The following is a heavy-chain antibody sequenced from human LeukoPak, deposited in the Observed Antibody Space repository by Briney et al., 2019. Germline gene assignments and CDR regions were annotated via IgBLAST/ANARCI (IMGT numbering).Heavy chain of an antibody. D-gene: IGHD4-17*01. CDR2: INPNSGGT. Sequence: ASVKVSCKASGGTIRGFAINWVRQAPGQGLEWMGRINPNSGGTNYAQKFQGRVTMTRDTSISTAYMELSRLRSDDTAVYYCASDYGDYFDYWGQGTLVTVSS. J-gene: IGHJ4*02. CDR3: ASDYGDYFDY. CDR1: GGTIRGFA. V-gene: IGHV1-2*06.